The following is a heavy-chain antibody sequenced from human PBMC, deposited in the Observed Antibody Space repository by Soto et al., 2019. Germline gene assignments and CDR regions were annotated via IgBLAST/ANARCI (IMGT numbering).Heavy chain of an antibody. CDR1: GASVSSHS. CDR3: ARGGTSGSAVYNWFDP. J-gene: IGHJ5*02. D-gene: IGHD3-10*01. Sequence: QVQLQESGPGLVKPSGTLSLTCSVTGASVSSHSWSWIRQSPGKGLEWIGYIHYSGGTNYTPSLRRRVTISVETSKNQLSLNLTSLTAADTAVYYCARGGTSGSAVYNWFDPWGQGTLVTVSS. CDR2: IHYSGGT. V-gene: IGHV4-59*02.